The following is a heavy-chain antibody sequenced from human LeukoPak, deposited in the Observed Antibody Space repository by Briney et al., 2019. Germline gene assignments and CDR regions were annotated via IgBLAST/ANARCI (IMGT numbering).Heavy chain of an antibody. V-gene: IGHV5-51*01. CDR1: GYSFTSYW. D-gene: IGHD3-3*01. J-gene: IGHJ5*02. CDR2: IYPGYSYT. Sequence: GESLKISCQGSGYSFTSYWIGWVRQIPGQCLERMGIIYPGYSYTSYTPSFPGQVTISADKSISTAYLQWSSLKASDTAMYYCARLDYDFWSADRGNWFDPWGQGTLVTVSS. CDR3: ARLDYDFWSADRGNWFDP.